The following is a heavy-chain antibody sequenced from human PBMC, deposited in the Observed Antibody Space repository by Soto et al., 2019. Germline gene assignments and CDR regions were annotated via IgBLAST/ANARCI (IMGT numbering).Heavy chain of an antibody. CDR1: EFTFSTHA. Sequence: LRLSCAASEFTFSTHAMTWVRQAPGKGLEWVSSISGSGGSTYYADSVKGRFTISRDNSKNTLYLQMNSLRAEDAAVYSCAKAGYCVSTSCYFPFDYWGQGTLVTVSS. CDR3: AKAGYCVSTSCYFPFDY. V-gene: IGHV3-23*01. CDR2: ISGSGGST. J-gene: IGHJ4*02. D-gene: IGHD2-2*01.